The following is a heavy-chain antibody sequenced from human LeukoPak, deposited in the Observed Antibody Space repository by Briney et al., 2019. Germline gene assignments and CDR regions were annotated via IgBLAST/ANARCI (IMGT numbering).Heavy chain of an antibody. CDR2: MNPNSGNT. D-gene: IGHD2-15*01. CDR1: GYTFTSYD. Sequence: ASVNVSRKGSGYTFTSYDINWVRQATGQGLEWMGWMNPNSGNTGYAQKFQGRVTMTRNTSISTAYMELSSLRSEDTAVYYCARAVGRLDYYMDVWAKGPRSPSP. V-gene: IGHV1-8*01. CDR3: ARAVGRLDYYMDV. J-gene: IGHJ6*03.